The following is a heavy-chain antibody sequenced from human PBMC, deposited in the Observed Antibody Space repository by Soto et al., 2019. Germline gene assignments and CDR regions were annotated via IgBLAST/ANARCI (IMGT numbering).Heavy chain of an antibody. D-gene: IGHD2-2*01. CDR1: GYTFTSYD. CDR3: ARGPGCISNSCPYYFDY. V-gene: IGHV1-8*01. Sequence: QVQLVQSGAEVKKPGASVKVSCKASGYTFTSYDINWVRQATGQGLEWMGWMNPNSGNTGYAQKFQGRVTMTRNTSISTAYMELSSLRSEDTAVYYCARGPGCISNSCPYYFDYWGQGTLVTVSS. J-gene: IGHJ4*02. CDR2: MNPNSGNT.